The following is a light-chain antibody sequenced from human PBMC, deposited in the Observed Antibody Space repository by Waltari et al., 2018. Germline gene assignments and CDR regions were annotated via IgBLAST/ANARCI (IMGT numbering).Light chain of an antibody. CDR1: QSVSSN. CDR3: QQYNNWPPYT. CDR2: GAS. Sequence: EIVMTQSPANLSVSPGERATLSCRASQSVSSNLAWYHQKPGQAPRLLIYGASTRATCIPARFSGSGSGTEFTLTISSLQSEDFAVYYCQQYNNWPPYTFGQGTKLEIK. V-gene: IGKV3-15*01. J-gene: IGKJ2*01.